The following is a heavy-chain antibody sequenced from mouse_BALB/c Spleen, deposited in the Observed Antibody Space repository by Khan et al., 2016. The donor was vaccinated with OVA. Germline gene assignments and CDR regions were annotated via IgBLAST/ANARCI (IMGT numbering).Heavy chain of an antibody. CDR2: ISYSGRT. Sequence: EVQLQESGPGLVKPSQSLSLTCTVTGYSITSDYAWNWIRQFPGNKLEWMGYISYSGRTNYNPSLKSRISITRDTSKNQFFLQLNSVTTEDTATYYCARSVTITTVVATDFDYWGQGTTLTVSS. V-gene: IGHV3-2*02. D-gene: IGHD1-1*01. J-gene: IGHJ2*01. CDR1: GYSITSDYA. CDR3: ARSVTITTVVATDFDY.